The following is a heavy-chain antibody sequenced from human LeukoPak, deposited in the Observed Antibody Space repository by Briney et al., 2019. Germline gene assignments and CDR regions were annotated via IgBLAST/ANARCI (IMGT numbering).Heavy chain of an antibody. V-gene: IGHV3-21*01. D-gene: IGHD6-6*01. CDR2: ISGSGGST. Sequence: GGSLRLSCAASGFSFSSYWMSWVRQAPGKGLEWVSVISGSGGSTYYADSVKGRFTISRDNAKNSLYLQMNSLRAEDTAVYYCARALEYGAARPTDFDYWGQGTLVTVSS. J-gene: IGHJ4*02. CDR1: GFSFSSYW. CDR3: ARALEYGAARPTDFDY.